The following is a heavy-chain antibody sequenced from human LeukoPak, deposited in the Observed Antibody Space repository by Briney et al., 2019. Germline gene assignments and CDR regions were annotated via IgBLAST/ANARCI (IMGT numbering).Heavy chain of an antibody. CDR2: ISGSGGST. Sequence: GGSLRLSCAASGFTFSSYAMSWVRQAPGKGLEWVSAISGSGGSTYYADSVKGRFTISRDNAKNSLYLQMNSLRAEDTAVYYCARGPVSYCSSTSCDYYYYYMDVWGKGTTVTVSS. V-gene: IGHV3-23*01. J-gene: IGHJ6*03. CDR3: ARGPVSYCSSTSCDYYYYYMDV. CDR1: GFTFSSYA. D-gene: IGHD2-2*01.